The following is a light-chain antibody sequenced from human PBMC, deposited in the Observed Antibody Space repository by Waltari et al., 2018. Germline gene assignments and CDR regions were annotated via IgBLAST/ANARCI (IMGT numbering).Light chain of an antibody. CDR2: VNSDGSH. CDR3: QTWGHGTWV. V-gene: IGLV4-69*01. J-gene: IGLJ3*02. CDR1: SGHSRNP. Sequence: QLVLTQSPSASASLGAPVKPTCTLSSGHSRNPIARHQTQPEKGPRYLMKVNSDGSHSKGDETPDRFSGSSSGAERYLTISNLQPEDEADYYCQTWGHGTWVFGGGTKVTVL.